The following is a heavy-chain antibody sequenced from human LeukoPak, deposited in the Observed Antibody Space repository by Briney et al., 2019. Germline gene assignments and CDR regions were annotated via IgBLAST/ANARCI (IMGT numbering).Heavy chain of an antibody. CDR3: AVHSSGYYGNY. CDR1: GYAFTSYY. J-gene: IGHJ4*02. V-gene: IGHV1-46*01. CDR2: INPSGGST. Sequence: GASVKLSCKASGYAFTSYYMHWVRQSPGQRLEWMGIINPSGGSTSYAQKFQGRVTMTRDTSTTTVYMELSSLRSEDTAVYYGAVHSSGYYGNYWGQGTLVTVSS. D-gene: IGHD3-22*01.